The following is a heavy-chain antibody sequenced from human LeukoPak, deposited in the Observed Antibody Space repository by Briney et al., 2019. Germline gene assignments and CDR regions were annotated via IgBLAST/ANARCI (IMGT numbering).Heavy chain of an antibody. CDR2: IRSKAYGGTT. CDR3: TRDVAPRRTTSDAFDI. V-gene: IGHV3-49*03. D-gene: IGHD4-11*01. J-gene: IGHJ3*02. Sequence: PGRSLRLSCTASGFTFGDYAMSWFRQAPGKGLEWVGFIRSKAYGGTTEYAASVKGRFTISRDDSKSIAYLQMNSLKTEDTAVYYCTRDVAPRRTTSDAFDIWGQGTMVTVSS. CDR1: GFTFGDYA.